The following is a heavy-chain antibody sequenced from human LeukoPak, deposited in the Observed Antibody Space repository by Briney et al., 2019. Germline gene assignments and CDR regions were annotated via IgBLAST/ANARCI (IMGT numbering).Heavy chain of an antibody. J-gene: IGHJ4*02. CDR2: ISGAGANK. D-gene: IGHD2-15*01. CDR1: GFTFSTYG. V-gene: IGHV3-23*01. Sequence: PGRSLRLSCAASGFTFSTYGMHWVRQAPGKGLEWVSAISGAGANKYYADSVKGRFTISRDNSKNTLYLQMNSLRAEDTAVYYCAREEVEAAGTFDYWGQGTLVTVSS. CDR3: AREEVEAAGTFDY.